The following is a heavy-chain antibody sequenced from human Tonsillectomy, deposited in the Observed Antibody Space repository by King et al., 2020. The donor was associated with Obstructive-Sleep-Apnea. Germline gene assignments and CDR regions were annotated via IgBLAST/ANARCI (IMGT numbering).Heavy chain of an antibody. Sequence: VQLVQSGGVVIQPGGSLRLSCAASGFTFDDFAMHLVRQAPGKGLEWVSLINWTGDSTHHADSLKGRFTISREHRKNSLYLQMNSLRPEETALCYCAKDEVIGRSSEWSFDSWGQGTLVTVSS. V-gene: IGHV3-43D*03. CDR2: INWTGDST. CDR3: AKDEVIGRSSEWSFDS. D-gene: IGHD2-21*01. CDR1: GFTFDDFA. J-gene: IGHJ4*02.